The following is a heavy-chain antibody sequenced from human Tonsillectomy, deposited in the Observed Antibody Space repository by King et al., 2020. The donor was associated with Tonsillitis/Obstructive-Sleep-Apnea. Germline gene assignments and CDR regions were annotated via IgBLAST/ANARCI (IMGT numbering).Heavy chain of an antibody. D-gene: IGHD3-16*02. V-gene: IGHV3-33*01. Sequence: VQLVESGGGVVQPGRSLRLSCAASGFTFSSYGMHWVRQAPGKGLEWVAVIWYDGINKYYADSVKGRFTISRDNSKNTLYLQMNSLRAEDMAVYYCARSYYDYIWGSYRYLPLDYWGQGTLVTVSS. CDR3: ARSYYDYIWGSYRYLPLDY. CDR1: GFTFSSYG. CDR2: IWYDGINK. J-gene: IGHJ4*02.